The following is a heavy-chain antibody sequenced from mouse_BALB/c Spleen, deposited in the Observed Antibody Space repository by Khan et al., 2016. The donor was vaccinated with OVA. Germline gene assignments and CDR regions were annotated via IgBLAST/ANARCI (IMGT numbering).Heavy chain of an antibody. CDR2: IYPGTDNT. CDR3: AREEALYYFDY. D-gene: IGHD3-2*02. Sequence: VQLQASGAELVRPGASVKLSCKTSGYIFTSYWIHWLKQRSGQGLEWIARIYPGTDNTYYNEKLKDKATLTADKSSSTAYMQLSSLKSEDSAVYFCAREEALYYFDYWGQGTTLTVSS. V-gene: IGHV1S132*01. J-gene: IGHJ2*01. CDR1: GYIFTSYW.